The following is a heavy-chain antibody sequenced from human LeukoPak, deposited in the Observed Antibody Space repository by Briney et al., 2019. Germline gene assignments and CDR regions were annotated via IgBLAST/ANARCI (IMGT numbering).Heavy chain of an antibody. CDR1: GDSINNYY. D-gene: IGHD4-11*01. V-gene: IGHV4-4*07. CDR2: IYTSGST. J-gene: IGHJ4*02. Sequence: PSETLSLTCTVSGDSINNYYWSWIRQPAGEGLEWIGRIYTSGSTNYNPSLKSRVTMPVDTSRSQLSLKLRSVTAADTAVYYCARHLHNSDYYFDYWGQGTLVTVSS. CDR3: ARHLHNSDYYFDY.